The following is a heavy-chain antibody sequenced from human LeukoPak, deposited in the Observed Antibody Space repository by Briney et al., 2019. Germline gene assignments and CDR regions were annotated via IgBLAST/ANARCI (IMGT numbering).Heavy chain of an antibody. V-gene: IGHV3-21*01. D-gene: IGHD1-1*01. CDR1: GFTFSDYS. Sequence: SGGSLRLSCAASGFTFSDYSMNWVRQAPGKGLEWVSSISRSSRHVYYAGSVNGRFTISRDNAKNSLYLQMNSLRAEDMAVYFCVRDLMGSGSTTAYLHHWGQGTLVTVSS. CDR3: VRDLMGSGSTTAYLHH. CDR2: ISRSSRHV. J-gene: IGHJ1*01.